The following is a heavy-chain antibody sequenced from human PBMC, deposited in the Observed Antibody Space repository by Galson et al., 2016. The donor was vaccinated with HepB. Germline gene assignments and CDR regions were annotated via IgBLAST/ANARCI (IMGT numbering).Heavy chain of an antibody. V-gene: IGHV1-2*02. CDR1: GYTFTGYY. CDR2: INPNSGGT. J-gene: IGHJ3*02. D-gene: IGHD2-21*01. Sequence: SVKVSCKASGYTFTGYYMHWVRQAPGQGLEWMGWINPNSGGTNYAQKFQGRVTVTRDTSVTTVYMDLSRLTSDDTAVYFCATASHQHGDCGEWNAYDIWGQGTIVTVSS. CDR3: ATASHQHGDCGEWNAYDI.